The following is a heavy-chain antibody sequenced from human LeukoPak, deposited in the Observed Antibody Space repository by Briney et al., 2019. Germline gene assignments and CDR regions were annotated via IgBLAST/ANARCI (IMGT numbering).Heavy chain of an antibody. CDR1: GFTFSSYA. V-gene: IGHV3-23*01. CDR2: LTGAGGST. Sequence: GGSLRLSCAASGFTFSSYAMNWARQAPGKGLEWVSGLTGAGGSTYYADSVMGRFTISRDNSRNTLSLQMNSLRAEDTAVYYCVRPMASEAVVRGGTYYYGLDVWGQGTTVTVSS. J-gene: IGHJ6*02. D-gene: IGHD3-10*01. CDR3: VRPMASEAVVRGGTYYYGLDV.